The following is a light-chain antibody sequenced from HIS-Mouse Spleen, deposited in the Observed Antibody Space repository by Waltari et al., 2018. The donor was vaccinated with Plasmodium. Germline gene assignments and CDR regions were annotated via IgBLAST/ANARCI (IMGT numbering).Light chain of an antibody. CDR1: QSVTSN. V-gene: IGKV3-15*01. CDR2: GAS. CDR3: QQFNSYPF. Sequence: EIVMTQSPATLSVSPGERATLSCRASQSVTSNLAWYQQKPGQAPRLLIYGASTRATGIPARFSGSGSGTEFTLTISSLQSEDFATYYCQQFNSYPFFGQGTRLEIK. J-gene: IGKJ5*01.